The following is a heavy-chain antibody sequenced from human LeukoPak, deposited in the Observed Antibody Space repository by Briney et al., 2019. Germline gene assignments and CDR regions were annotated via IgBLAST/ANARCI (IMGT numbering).Heavy chain of an antibody. CDR1: GGSISSSGYY. J-gene: IGHJ4*02. CDR2: IYHSGST. V-gene: IGHV4-30-2*01. CDR3: ARMALYYFDY. D-gene: IGHD5-24*01. Sequence: SETLSLTCTVSGGSISSSGYYWRWIRQPPGKGLEWIGYIYHSGSTYYNPSLKSRVTISVDRSKNQFSLKLSSVTAADTAVYYCARMALYYFDYWGQGTLVTVSS.